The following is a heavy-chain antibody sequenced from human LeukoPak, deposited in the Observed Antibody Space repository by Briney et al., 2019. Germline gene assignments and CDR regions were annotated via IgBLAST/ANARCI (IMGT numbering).Heavy chain of an antibody. CDR1: GFTFSSYG. CDR3: AKVSWSHYYGSGTFSPDY. J-gene: IGHJ4*02. D-gene: IGHD3-10*01. Sequence: GGSLRLSCAAPGFTFSSYGMHWVRQAPGKGLEWVAFIRYDGSNKYYSDSVKGRFTISRDNSKNTLYLQMNSLRAEDTAVYYCAKVSWSHYYGSGTFSPDYWGQGTLVTVSS. V-gene: IGHV3-30*02. CDR2: IRYDGSNK.